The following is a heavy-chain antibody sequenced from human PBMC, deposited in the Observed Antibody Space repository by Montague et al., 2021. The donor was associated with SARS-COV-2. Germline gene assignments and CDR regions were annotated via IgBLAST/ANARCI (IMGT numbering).Heavy chain of an antibody. D-gene: IGHD3-10*01. Sequence: SETLSLTCAVYGGSLSGYYWSWIRQPPAKGLEWIGEINHSAITKXNPSLKSPVTISIDTSKNQFSLKMTSVTAADTATYYCASGIYPSGSYYNRYYYGLNIWGPGTTVIVSS. V-gene: IGHV4-34*01. CDR3: ASGIYPSGSYYNRYYYGLNI. CDR1: GGSLSGYY. J-gene: IGHJ6*02. CDR2: INHSAIT.